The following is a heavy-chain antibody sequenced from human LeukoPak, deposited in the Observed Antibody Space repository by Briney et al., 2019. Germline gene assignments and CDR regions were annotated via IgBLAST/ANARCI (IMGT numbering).Heavy chain of an antibody. CDR1: GGSISIGDYY. CDR3: AREVLYSSSGKDY. J-gene: IGHJ4*02. Sequence: SQTLSLTCTVSGGSISIGDYYWSWIRQPPGKGLEWIGYIYYSGSTYYNPSLKSRVTISVDTSKNQFSLKLSSVTDADTAVYYCAREVLYSSSGKDYWGQGTLVTVSS. D-gene: IGHD6-6*01. CDR2: IYYSGST. V-gene: IGHV4-30-4*08.